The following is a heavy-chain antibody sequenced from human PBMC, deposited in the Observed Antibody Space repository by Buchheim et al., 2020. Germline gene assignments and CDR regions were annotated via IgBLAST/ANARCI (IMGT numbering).Heavy chain of an antibody. Sequence: QVQLVESGGGVVQPGRSLRLSCAASGFTLTSYGMHWVRQAPGKGLEWVAVIWSDGSNKYYADSVKGRFTISRDNSKKPVDLQMNSLRVEDTAVYYCAKENYFDSSAYVGDYWGQGTL. CDR2: IWSDGSNK. J-gene: IGHJ4*02. CDR1: GFTLTSYG. CDR3: AKENYFDSSAYVGDY. D-gene: IGHD3-22*01. V-gene: IGHV3-33*06.